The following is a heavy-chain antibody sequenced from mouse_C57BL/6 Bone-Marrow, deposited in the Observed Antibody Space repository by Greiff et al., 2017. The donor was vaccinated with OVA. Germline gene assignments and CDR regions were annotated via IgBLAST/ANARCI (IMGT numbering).Heavy chain of an antibody. J-gene: IGHJ1*03. Sequence: QVQLQQPGAELVKPGASVKMSCKASGYTFTSYWLTWVKQRPGQGLEWIGDIYPGSGSTNYNEKFKSKATLTVAPSSSPASMPLSHLTSEDSAVYYGARWHYYGSSPWYFDVWGTGTTVTVSS. D-gene: IGHD1-1*01. CDR1: GYTFTSYW. V-gene: IGHV1-55*01. CDR2: IYPGSGST. CDR3: ARWHYYGSSPWYFDV.